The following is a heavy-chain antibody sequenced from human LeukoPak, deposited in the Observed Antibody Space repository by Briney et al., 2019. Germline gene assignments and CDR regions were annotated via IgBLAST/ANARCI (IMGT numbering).Heavy chain of an antibody. CDR3: ASWGVNLYDY. J-gene: IGHJ4*02. Sequence: PGGSLRLSCAASGFTFSSYSMNWVRQAPGKGLEWVSSISSSSSYIHYADSVKGRFTISRDNAKNSLYLQMNSLRAEDTAVYYCASWGVNLYDYWGQGTLVTVSS. V-gene: IGHV3-21*01. D-gene: IGHD3-10*01. CDR2: ISSSSSYI. CDR1: GFTFSSYS.